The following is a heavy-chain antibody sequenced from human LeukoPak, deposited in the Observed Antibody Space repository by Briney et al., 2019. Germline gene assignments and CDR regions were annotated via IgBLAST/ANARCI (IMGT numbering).Heavy chain of an antibody. V-gene: IGHV1-24*01. Sequence: GASVKVSYKVSGYTLTELSMHWVRQAPGKGLEWMGGFDPEDGETIYAQKFQGRVTMTEDTSTDTAYMELSSLRSEDTAVYYCATRVVEVITTGPQTEADYWGQGTLVTVSS. D-gene: IGHD3-22*01. J-gene: IGHJ4*02. CDR3: ATRVVEVITTGPQTEADY. CDR1: GYTLTELS. CDR2: FDPEDGET.